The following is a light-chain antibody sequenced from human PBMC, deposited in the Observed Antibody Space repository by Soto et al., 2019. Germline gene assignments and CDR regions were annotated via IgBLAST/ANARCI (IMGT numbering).Light chain of an antibody. V-gene: IGKV1-5*01. J-gene: IGKJ1*01. CDR2: DAS. CDR1: QSVTEW. CDR3: KQYNSSPWT. Sequence: DIRMSQSPSTLSASIGDRVTITCRASQSVTEWLAWYQQKPGKAPKVLIYDASSLQSGVPSRFSGSGSGTEFTLTISSLQPDEVATNYCKQYNSSPWTFGQGTKVDIK.